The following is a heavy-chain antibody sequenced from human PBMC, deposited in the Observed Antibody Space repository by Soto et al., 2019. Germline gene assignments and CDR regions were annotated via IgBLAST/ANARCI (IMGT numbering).Heavy chain of an antibody. CDR1: GFTFSSYW. Sequence: GGSLRLSCAASGFTFSSYWMHWVRQAPGKGLVWVSRINSDGSSTSYADSVKGRFTISRDNAKNTLYLQMNSLRAEDTAVYYCARGPNLLGYCSSTSCYNFDYWGQGTLVTVSS. J-gene: IGHJ4*02. CDR3: ARGPNLLGYCSSTSCYNFDY. CDR2: INSDGSST. V-gene: IGHV3-74*01. D-gene: IGHD2-2*03.